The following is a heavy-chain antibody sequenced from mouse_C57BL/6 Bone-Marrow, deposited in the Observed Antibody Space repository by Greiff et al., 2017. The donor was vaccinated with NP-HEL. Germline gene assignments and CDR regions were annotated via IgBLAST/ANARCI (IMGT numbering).Heavy chain of an antibody. V-gene: IGHV1-50*01. CDR2: IDPSDSYT. Sequence: QVQLQQPGAELVKPGASVKLSCKASGYTFTSYWMQWVKQRPGQGLEWIGEIDPSDSYTNYNQKVKGKATLTVDTSSSTAFMQLSSLTSEDSAVYYCARRAMDYWGQGTSVTVSS. CDR1: GYTFTSYW. CDR3: ARRAMDY. J-gene: IGHJ4*01.